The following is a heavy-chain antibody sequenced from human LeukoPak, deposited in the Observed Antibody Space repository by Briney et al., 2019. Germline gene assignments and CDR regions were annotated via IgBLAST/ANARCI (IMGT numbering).Heavy chain of an antibody. Sequence: AAVKVSCKASGYTFTDYYMYWVRQAPGQGLEWMGRINPNSGDTFYAQKFQGRVTMTRDTSISTAYMELSRLRSDNTAVYYCARTAGSGWSTYSHYCGLDVWGQGTTVTVSS. D-gene: IGHD6-19*01. V-gene: IGHV1-2*06. CDR2: INPNSGDT. CDR1: GYTFTDYY. J-gene: IGHJ6*02. CDR3: ARTAGSGWSTYSHYCGLDV.